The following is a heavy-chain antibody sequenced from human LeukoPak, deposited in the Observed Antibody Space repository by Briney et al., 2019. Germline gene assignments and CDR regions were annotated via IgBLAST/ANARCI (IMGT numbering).Heavy chain of an antibody. CDR1: GFTFNNYA. D-gene: IGHD1-26*01. CDR3: ARLAPGSYGQNWFDP. Sequence: GGSLRLSCAASGFTFNNYAMSWVRQALGKGLKWDSGINDSGDYTYYADSVKGRFTISRDSSRNTVYLQMNSLRAEDTAVYYCARLAPGSYGQNWFDPWGQGTLVTVSS. CDR2: INDSGDYT. J-gene: IGHJ5*02. V-gene: IGHV3-23*01.